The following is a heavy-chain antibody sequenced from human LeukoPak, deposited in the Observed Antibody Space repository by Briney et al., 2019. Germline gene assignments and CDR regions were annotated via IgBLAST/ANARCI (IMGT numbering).Heavy chain of an antibody. CDR3: ARGATFLARAFDI. J-gene: IGHJ3*02. CDR1: GGSFSGYY. CDR2: INHSGST. D-gene: IGHD2/OR15-2a*01. Sequence: SETLSLTCAVYGGSFSGYYWSWIRQPPGKGLEWIGEINHSGSTNYNPSLKSRVTISVDTSKNQFSLKLSSVTAADTAVYYCARGATFLARAFDIWGQGTLVTVSS. V-gene: IGHV4-34*01.